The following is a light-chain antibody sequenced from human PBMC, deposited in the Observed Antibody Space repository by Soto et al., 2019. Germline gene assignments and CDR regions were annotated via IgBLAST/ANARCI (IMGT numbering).Light chain of an antibody. CDR1: HDIKKW. CDR3: HQASSFPYT. V-gene: IGKV1-12*01. J-gene: IGKJ3*01. CDR2: AAS. Sequence: DLQMTQSPSSVSASVGDTINITCRASHDIKKWLAWYQQKPGKAPKVLIYAASNLESGVSPRCSGSGAGTEFSLTISSLQTEDFATYFCHQASSFPYTFGPGTKVDIK.